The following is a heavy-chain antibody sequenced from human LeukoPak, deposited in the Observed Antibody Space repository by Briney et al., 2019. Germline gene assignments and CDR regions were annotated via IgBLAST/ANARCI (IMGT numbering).Heavy chain of an antibody. Sequence: PSETLSLTCTVSGCSISSSSYYWGWIRQPPGKGLEWIGSIYYSGSTYYNPSLKSLVIISVDTSKDQFSLNLRSVTAADTAVYYCASLSRGYSYVVVDHWGQGTLVTVSS. J-gene: IGHJ4*02. CDR3: ASLSRGYSYVVVDH. CDR1: GCSISSSSYY. D-gene: IGHD5-18*01. CDR2: IYYSGST. V-gene: IGHV4-39*01.